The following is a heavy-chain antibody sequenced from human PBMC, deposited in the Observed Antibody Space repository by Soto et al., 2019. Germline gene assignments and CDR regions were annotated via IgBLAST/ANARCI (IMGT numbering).Heavy chain of an antibody. CDR1: GGSISSYY. V-gene: IGHV4-59*01. D-gene: IGHD3-22*01. CDR3: GRVGLGYYDSSGYYSLDFDY. J-gene: IGHJ4*02. CDR2: IYYSGST. Sequence: QVQLQESGPGLVKPSETLSLTCTVSGGSISSYYWSWIRQPPGKGLEWIGYIYYSGSTNYNPSLKSRVTISVDTSKNQFSLKLSSVTAADTAVYYCGRVGLGYYDSSGYYSLDFDYWGQGTLVTVSS.